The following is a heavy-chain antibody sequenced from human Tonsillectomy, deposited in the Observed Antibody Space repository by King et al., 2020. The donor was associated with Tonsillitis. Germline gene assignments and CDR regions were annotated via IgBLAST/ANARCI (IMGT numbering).Heavy chain of an antibody. CDR2: IYSGGTNT. Sequence: VQLVESGGGLVQPGGSLRLSCEASGFTFSSYAMTWVRQAPGKGLEWVSSIYSGGTNTYYADSVKGRFTVSRDNSKNTLYLQMNNLRAEDKTIYFCARDFSGWSLDYWGQGTLVTVSS. J-gene: IGHJ4*02. CDR1: GFTFSSYA. CDR3: ARDFSGWSLDY. V-gene: IGHV3-23*03. D-gene: IGHD6-19*01.